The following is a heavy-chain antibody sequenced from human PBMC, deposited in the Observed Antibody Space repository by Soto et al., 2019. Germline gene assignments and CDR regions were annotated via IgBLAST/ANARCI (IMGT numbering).Heavy chain of an antibody. V-gene: IGHV3-33*01. CDR1: GFTFSSYG. CDR2: IWYDGTNK. CDR3: ARERGAVAGTRYYYGMDV. J-gene: IGHJ6*02. Sequence: QVQLVESGGGVVQPGRSLRLSCAASGFTFSSYGMHWVRQAPGKGLEWVAVIWYDGTNKYYADSVKGRFTISRDNSKNTLYLQMNSLRAEDTAVYYCARERGAVAGTRYYYGMDVWGQGTTVTVSS. D-gene: IGHD6-13*01.